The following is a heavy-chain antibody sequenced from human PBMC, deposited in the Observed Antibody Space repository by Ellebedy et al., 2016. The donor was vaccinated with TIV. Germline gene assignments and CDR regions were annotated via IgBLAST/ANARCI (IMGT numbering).Heavy chain of an antibody. Sequence: PGGSLRLSCAASGFTFSSCWMSWVRQAPGKGLEWVANITQDGSEKYYVDSVKGRFTISRDNAKNSLYLQMNSLRAEDTAVYHCARAPPLYCSGGSCQGFGAYDIWGQGTMVTVSS. V-gene: IGHV3-7*01. CDR3: ARAPPLYCSGGSCQGFGAYDI. CDR1: GFTFSSCW. D-gene: IGHD2-15*01. CDR2: ITQDGSEK. J-gene: IGHJ3*02.